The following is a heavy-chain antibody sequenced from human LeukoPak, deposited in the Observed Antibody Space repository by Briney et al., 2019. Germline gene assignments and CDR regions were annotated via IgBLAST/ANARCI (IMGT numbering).Heavy chain of an antibody. Sequence: GGSLSLSCSASGFIFTSYPMHWVRQAPGKGLEYVAVVNNNGGPTYYADSVKGRFTISRDNSKNTLYLQMSSLRPEDTAVYYCVRGWRNMDVWGQGTTVTVSS. CDR3: VRGWRNMDV. J-gene: IGHJ6*02. CDR2: VNNNGGPT. D-gene: IGHD5-24*01. CDR1: GFIFTSYP. V-gene: IGHV3-64D*06.